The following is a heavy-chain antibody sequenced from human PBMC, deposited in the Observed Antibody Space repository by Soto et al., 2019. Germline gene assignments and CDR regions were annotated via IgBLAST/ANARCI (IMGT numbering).Heavy chain of an antibody. CDR3: ARDDYDYIWGSYRYTFDY. Sequence: EVQLVESGGGLVQPGGSLRLSCAASGFTFSSYSMNWVRQAPGKGLEWVSYISSSSSTIYYADSLKGRFTISRDNAKNSLYLQMNSLRAEDTAVYYCARDDYDYIWGSYRYTFDYWGQGTLVTVSS. D-gene: IGHD3-16*02. CDR2: ISSSSSTI. CDR1: GFTFSSYS. J-gene: IGHJ4*02. V-gene: IGHV3-48*01.